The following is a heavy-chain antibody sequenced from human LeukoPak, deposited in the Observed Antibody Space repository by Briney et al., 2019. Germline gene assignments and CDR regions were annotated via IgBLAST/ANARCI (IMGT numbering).Heavy chain of an antibody. Sequence: SETLSLTFTVSGGSISSSKYYWGWIRQPPGKGLEWIGSIYYSGSTYYNPSLKSRVTISVDTSKNQFSLKLSSVTAADTAVYYCARQGHLQENWFDPWGQGTQVTVSS. CDR2: IYYSGST. CDR3: ARQGHLQENWFDP. V-gene: IGHV4-39*01. J-gene: IGHJ5*02. CDR1: GGSISSSKYY.